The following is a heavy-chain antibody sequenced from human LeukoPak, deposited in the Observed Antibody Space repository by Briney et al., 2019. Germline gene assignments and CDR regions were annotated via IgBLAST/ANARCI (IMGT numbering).Heavy chain of an antibody. CDR1: GGSISSYY. Sequence: PSETLSLTCTVSGGSISSYYWSWIRQPPGKGLEWIGYIYYSGSTNYNPSHKSRVTISVDTSKNQFSLKLSSVTAADTAVYYCARDGHYYDSSGYAKHDAFDIWGQGTMVTVSS. J-gene: IGHJ3*02. V-gene: IGHV4-59*01. D-gene: IGHD3-22*01. CDR3: ARDGHYYDSSGYAKHDAFDI. CDR2: IYYSGST.